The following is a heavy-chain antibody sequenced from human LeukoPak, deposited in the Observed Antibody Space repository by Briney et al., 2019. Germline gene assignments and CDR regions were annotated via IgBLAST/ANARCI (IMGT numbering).Heavy chain of an antibody. D-gene: IGHD6-13*01. CDR3: AKVGDSSSWAYFDY. Sequence: GGSLRLSCAASGFTFSSYAMSWVRQAPGKGLEWVSASSGSGGSTYYADSVKGRFTISRDNSKNTLYLQMNSLRAEDTAVYYCAKVGDSSSWAYFDYWGQGTLVTVSS. J-gene: IGHJ4*02. CDR2: SSGSGGST. V-gene: IGHV3-23*01. CDR1: GFTFSSYA.